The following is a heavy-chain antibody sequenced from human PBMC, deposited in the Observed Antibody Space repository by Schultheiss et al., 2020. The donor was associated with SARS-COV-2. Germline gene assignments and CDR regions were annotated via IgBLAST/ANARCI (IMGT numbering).Heavy chain of an antibody. CDR1: GYTFTSYG. D-gene: IGHD2-8*01. CDR3: ASRVLTDAFDI. V-gene: IGHV1-69*04. CDR2: IIPILGIA. J-gene: IGHJ3*02. Sequence: SVKVSCKASGYTFTSYGISWVRQAPGQGLEWMGRIIPILGIANYAQKFQGRVTITADKSTSTAYMELSSLRSEDTAVYYCASRVLTDAFDIWGQGTMVTVSS.